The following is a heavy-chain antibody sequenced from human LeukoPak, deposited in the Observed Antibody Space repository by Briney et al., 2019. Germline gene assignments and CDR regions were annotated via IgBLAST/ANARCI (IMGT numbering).Heavy chain of an antibody. D-gene: IGHD1-26*01. J-gene: IGHJ6*03. CDR2: IYYSGST. CDR1: GGSISSYY. Sequence: SETLSLTCTVSGGSISSYYWSWIRQPPGKGLEWIGYIYYSGSTNYNPSLKSRVTISVDTSKNRFSLKLSSVTAADTAVYYCAKGGGWEVQYYYYYMDVWGKGTTVTISS. V-gene: IGHV4-59*01. CDR3: AKGGGWEVQYYYYYMDV.